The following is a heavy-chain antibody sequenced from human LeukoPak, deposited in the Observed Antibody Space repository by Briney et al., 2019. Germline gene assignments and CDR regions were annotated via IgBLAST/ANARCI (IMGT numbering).Heavy chain of an antibody. CDR1: GGSISSHY. CDR2: IYYSGST. D-gene: IGHD3-9*01. Sequence: TSETLSLTCTVSGGSISSHYWSWIRQPPGKGLEWIGDIYYSGSTNYNPSLKSRVTISVDTSKNQFSLKLSSVTAADTAVYYCAGATYFDWLLPPDYWGQGTLVTVSS. J-gene: IGHJ4*02. V-gene: IGHV4-59*11. CDR3: AGATYFDWLLPPDY.